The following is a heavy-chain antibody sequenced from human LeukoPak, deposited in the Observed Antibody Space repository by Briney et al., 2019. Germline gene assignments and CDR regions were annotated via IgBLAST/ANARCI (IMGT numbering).Heavy chain of an antibody. D-gene: IGHD4-17*01. J-gene: IGHJ5*02. CDR3: ARDAEPLDYGDYGWFDP. CDR2: IYTSGST. Sequence: SQTLSLTCTVSGGSISSGSYYWSWIRQPAGKGLEWIGRIYTSGSTNYNPSPKSRVTISVDTSKNQFSLKLSSVTAADTAVYHCARDAEPLDYGDYGWFDPWGQGTLVTVSS. V-gene: IGHV4-61*02. CDR1: GGSISSGSYY.